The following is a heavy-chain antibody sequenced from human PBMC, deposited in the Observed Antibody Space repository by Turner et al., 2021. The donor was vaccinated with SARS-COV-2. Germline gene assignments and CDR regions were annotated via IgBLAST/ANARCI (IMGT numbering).Heavy chain of an antibody. J-gene: IGHJ4*02. CDR2: IYYSGTT. D-gene: IGHD3-10*01. V-gene: IGHV4-39*01. CDR3: ARQAAGQGLDY. CDR1: GGSISSSSYF. Sequence: QVQLQESGPGLVKPSETLSLTCTVSGGSISSSSYFWGWIRQPPTKELEWIGSIYYSGTTYSNPSLKSRVSLSIDPSKNQFSMKLTSVTAADTALYFCARQAAGQGLDYWGRGILDTVSS.